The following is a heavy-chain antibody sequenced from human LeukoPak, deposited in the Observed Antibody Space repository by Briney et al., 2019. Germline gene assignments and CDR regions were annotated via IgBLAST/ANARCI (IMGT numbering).Heavy chain of an antibody. CDR1: GYTFINYP. D-gene: IGHD3-10*01. J-gene: IGHJ5*02. V-gene: IGHV1-3*01. CDR3: AIAPDYYGSGSGWFDP. CDR2: INADNGNT. Sequence: ASVKVSCKASGYTFINYPMHWVRQAPGQRLEWMGWINADNGNTKYSQTFQGRVTITRDTSASTAYMELSSLRSEDTAVYYCAIAPDYYGSGSGWFDPWGQGTLVTVSS.